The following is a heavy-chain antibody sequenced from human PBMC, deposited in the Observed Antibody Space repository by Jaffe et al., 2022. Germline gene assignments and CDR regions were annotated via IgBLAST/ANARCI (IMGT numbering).Heavy chain of an antibody. CDR3: ARGVKTNYDFWSGYYSGRRWFDP. J-gene: IGHJ5*02. V-gene: IGHV4-34*01. CDR2: INHSGST. Sequence: QVQLQQWGAGLLKPSETLSLTCAVYGGSFSGYYWSWIRQPPGKGLEWIGEINHSGSTNYNPSLKSRVTISVDTSKNQFSLKLSSVTAADTAVYYCARGVKTNYDFWSGYYSGRRWFDPWGQGTLVTVSS. D-gene: IGHD3-3*01. CDR1: GGSFSGYY.